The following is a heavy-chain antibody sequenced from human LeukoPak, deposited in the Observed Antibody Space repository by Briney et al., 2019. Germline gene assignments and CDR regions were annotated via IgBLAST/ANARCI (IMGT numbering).Heavy chain of an antibody. V-gene: IGHV3-21*01. CDR1: GFTFSSYS. CDR2: ISSSSSYI. D-gene: IGHD3-3*01. J-gene: IGHJ4*02. Sequence: SGGSLRLSCAASGFTFSSYSMNWVRQAPGKGLEWVSSISSSSSYIYYADSVKGRFTISRDNSKNTLYLQMNSLRAEDTAVYYCAKDKFDFWSGYYDFDYWGQGTLVTVSS. CDR3: AKDKFDFWSGYYDFDY.